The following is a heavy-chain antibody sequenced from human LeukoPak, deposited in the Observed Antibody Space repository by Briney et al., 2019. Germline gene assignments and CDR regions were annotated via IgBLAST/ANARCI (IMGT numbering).Heavy chain of an antibody. J-gene: IGHJ6*02. V-gene: IGHV4-30-2*05. CDR2: IYYSGST. D-gene: IGHD3-10*01. CDR3: ARDQMVRGVIAGGYYYYGMDV. CDR1: GGSISSGGYS. Sequence: PSQTLSLTCAVSGGSISSGGYSWSWIRQPPGKGLEWIGYIYYSGSTYYNPSLKSRVTISVDTSKNQFSLKLSSVTAADTAVYYCARDQMVRGVIAGGYYYYGMDVWGQGTTVTVSS.